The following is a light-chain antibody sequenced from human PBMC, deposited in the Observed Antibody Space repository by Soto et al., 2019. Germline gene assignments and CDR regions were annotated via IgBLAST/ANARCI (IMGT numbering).Light chain of an antibody. CDR2: GNT. Sequence: QSVLTQPPSVSGPPGQRVTISCTGSSSNIGAGYDVHWYQQLPGTAPKLLVHGNTDRPSGVPDRFSGSKSGTSASLAITGLQAEDEADYYCQSYDSSLSGWLFGGGTKLTVL. CDR3: QSYDSSLSGWL. CDR1: SSNIGAGYD. V-gene: IGLV1-40*01. J-gene: IGLJ2*01.